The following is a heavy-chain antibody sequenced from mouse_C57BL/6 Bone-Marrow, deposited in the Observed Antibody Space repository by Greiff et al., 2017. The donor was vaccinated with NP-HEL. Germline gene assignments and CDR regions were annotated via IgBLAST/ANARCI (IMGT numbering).Heavy chain of an antibody. V-gene: IGHV1-59*01. CDR2: IDPSDSYT. CDR1: GYTFTSYW. CDR3: ARYDY. J-gene: IGHJ2*01. Sequence: VQLQQPGAELVRPGTSVKLSCKASGYTFTSYWMHWVKQRPGQGLEWIGVIDPSDSYTNYNQKFKGKATLTVDTSSSTAYMQISSLTSEDSAVYYCARYDYWGQGTTLTVSS.